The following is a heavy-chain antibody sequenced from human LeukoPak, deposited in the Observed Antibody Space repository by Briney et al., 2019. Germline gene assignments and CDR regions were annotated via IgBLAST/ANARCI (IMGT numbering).Heavy chain of an antibody. CDR2: ISYDGSNK. CDR1: GFTFSSYA. Sequence: GRSLRLSCAASGFTFSSYAMHWVRQAPGKGLEWVAVISYDGSNKYYADSVKGRFTISRDNSKNTLYLQMNSLRAEDTAVYYCARYGLNYYYYGMDVWGQGTTVTVSS. CDR3: ARYGLNYYYYGMDV. J-gene: IGHJ6*02. V-gene: IGHV3-30-3*01. D-gene: IGHD2-8*01.